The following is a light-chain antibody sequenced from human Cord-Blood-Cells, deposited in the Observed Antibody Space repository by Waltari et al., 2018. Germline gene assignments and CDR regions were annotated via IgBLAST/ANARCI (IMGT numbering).Light chain of an antibody. CDR1: SRDVGGYTY. V-gene: IGLV2-14*01. CDR3: SSYTSSSTV. J-gene: IGLJ1*01. Sequence: QSALPQPASVSGSPGQSTPISCPGTSRDVGGYTYSSWYQQHPGKAPKLMIYEVSNRPSGVSNRFSGSKSGNTASLTISGLQAEDEADYYCSSYTSSSTVFGTGTKVTVL. CDR2: EVS.